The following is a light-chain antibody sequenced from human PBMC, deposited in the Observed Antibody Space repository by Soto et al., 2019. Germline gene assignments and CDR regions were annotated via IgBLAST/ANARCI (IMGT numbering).Light chain of an antibody. CDR2: DAS. J-gene: IGKJ1*01. CDR1: QSVSGW. CDR3: QQYETFSGT. V-gene: IGKV1-5*01. Sequence: DIQMTQSPSTVSASVLDTVTFTFLASQSVSGWLAWYQQKPGEAPKLLIYDASALPRGVPSRFSGSGSGTKFTLTIASLQPDDFATYYCQQYETFSGTFGPGTKVDIK.